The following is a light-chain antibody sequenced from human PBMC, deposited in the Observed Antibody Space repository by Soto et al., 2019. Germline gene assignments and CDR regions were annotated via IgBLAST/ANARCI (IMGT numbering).Light chain of an antibody. CDR2: DVS. CDR3: SSYTSSSTWV. J-gene: IGLJ3*02. Sequence: QSALTQPASVSGSPGQSIAISCTGTSSDVGGYNYVSWYQQHPGKTPNLMIYDVSNRPSGVSNRFSGSESGNTASLTISGLQAEDEADYYCSSYTSSSTWVFGGGTKVTVL. CDR1: SSDVGGYNY. V-gene: IGLV2-14*01.